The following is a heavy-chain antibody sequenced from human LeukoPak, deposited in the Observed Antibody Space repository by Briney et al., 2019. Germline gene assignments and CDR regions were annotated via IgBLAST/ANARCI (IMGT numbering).Heavy chain of an antibody. D-gene: IGHD2/OR15-2a*01. Sequence: SQTLSLTCAISGYSVSGNSAVAWNWPRESPSGGLEWLGRTYYRSKWNNDYAGSVKSRITINPDTSKHQFTLHLNSVTAEDTAVYYCARGRNSGFDYWGQGTLVTVSS. V-gene: IGHV6-1*01. CDR1: GYSVSGNSAVA. J-gene: IGHJ4*02. CDR3: ARGRNSGFDY. CDR2: TYYRSKWNN.